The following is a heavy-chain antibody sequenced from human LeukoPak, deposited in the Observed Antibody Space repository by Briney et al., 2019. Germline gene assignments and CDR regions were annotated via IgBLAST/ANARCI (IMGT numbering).Heavy chain of an antibody. J-gene: IGHJ6*02. CDR3: ARDPYSSTWSYGMDV. Sequence: GGSRRLSCAASGFTFSSYWMSWGRQAPGKGLEWVANIKQDGSEKVYVDSVKGRFAISRDNAKNSLFLQMDALRAEDTAVYYCARDPYSSTWSYGMDVWGQGTTVSVSS. D-gene: IGHD6-6*01. V-gene: IGHV3-7*05. CDR2: IKQDGSEK. CDR1: GFTFSSYW.